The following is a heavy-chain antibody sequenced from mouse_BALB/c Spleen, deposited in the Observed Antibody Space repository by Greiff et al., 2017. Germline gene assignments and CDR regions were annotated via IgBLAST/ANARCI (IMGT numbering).Heavy chain of an antibody. CDR3: AAGKYYGSPAWLAY. J-gene: IGHJ3*01. V-gene: IGHV7-3*02. CDR1: GFTFTDYY. D-gene: IGHD1-1*01. CDR2: IRNKANGYTT. Sequence: EVKLVASGGGLVQPGGSLRLSCATSGFTFTDYYMSWVRQPPGKALAWLGFIRNKANGYTTEYSASVKGRFTISRDNSQSILYLQMNTLRAEDSATYDCAAGKYYGSPAWLAYWGQGTLVTVSA.